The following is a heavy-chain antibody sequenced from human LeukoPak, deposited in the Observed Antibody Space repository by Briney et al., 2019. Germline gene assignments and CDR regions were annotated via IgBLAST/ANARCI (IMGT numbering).Heavy chain of an antibody. CDR3: ARGTYRRGYYYYYMDV. CDR2: INPNSGGT. Sequence: GASVKVSCKASGYTFTGYYMHWVRQAPGQGLEWMGWINPNSGGTNYAQKFQGRVTMTRDTSISTAYMELSRLRSDDTAVYYCARGTYRRGYYYYYMDVWGKGTTVTISS. CDR1: GYTFTGYY. D-gene: IGHD3-16*02. V-gene: IGHV1-2*02. J-gene: IGHJ6*03.